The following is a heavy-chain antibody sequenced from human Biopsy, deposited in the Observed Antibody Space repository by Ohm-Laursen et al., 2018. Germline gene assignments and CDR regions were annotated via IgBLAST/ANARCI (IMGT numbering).Heavy chain of an antibody. J-gene: IGHJ4*02. CDR2: IYYSGST. D-gene: IGHD3-22*01. CDR3: ARELMEYYDSSGYFDH. Sequence: SQTLSLTCIVSGGSISSHDYYWTWIRQHPGKGLEWIGGIYYSGSTNYNPSLKSRVTISVDTSKNQFSMKLSSVTAADTAMYYCARELMEYYDSSGYFDHWGQGSLVTVSS. CDR1: GGSISSHDYY. V-gene: IGHV4-31*03.